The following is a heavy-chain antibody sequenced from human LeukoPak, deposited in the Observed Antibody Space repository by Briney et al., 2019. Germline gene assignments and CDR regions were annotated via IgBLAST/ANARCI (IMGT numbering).Heavy chain of an antibody. CDR2: ISSSGSTI. D-gene: IGHD3-10*01. Sequence: GGSLRLSCAASGFTFSSYEMNWVRQAPGKGLGWVSYISSSGSTIYYADSVKGRFTISRDNAKNSLYLQMNSLRAEDTAVYYCARGGFRGVTHHFDYWGQGTLVTVSS. CDR1: GFTFSSYE. CDR3: ARGGFRGVTHHFDY. V-gene: IGHV3-48*03. J-gene: IGHJ4*02.